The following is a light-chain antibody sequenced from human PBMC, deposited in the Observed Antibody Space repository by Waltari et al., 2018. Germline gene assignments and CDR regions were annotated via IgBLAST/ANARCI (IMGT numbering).Light chain of an antibody. CDR3: SSYTSSSTLV. J-gene: IGLJ2*01. CDR1: SSDVGGYNY. CDR2: EVR. V-gene: IGLV2-14*01. Sequence: QSALTQPASVSGSPGQSITISCTGTSSDVGGYNYVSWYHQHPGKAPKLMIYEVRNRPAGVSKRCAGAKAGNTASLTISGLQAEDEADYSCSSYTSSSTLVFGGGTKLTVL.